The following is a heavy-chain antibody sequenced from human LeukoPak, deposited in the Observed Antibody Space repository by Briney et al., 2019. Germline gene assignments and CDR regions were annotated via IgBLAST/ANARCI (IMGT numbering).Heavy chain of an antibody. J-gene: IGHJ4*02. D-gene: IGHD2-2*01. V-gene: IGHV4-39*01. CDR2: LYYSGST. CDR1: GGSISSSSYY. CDR3: ATHGYCSATSCYV. Sequence: SETLSPTCTVSGGSISSSSYYWGWIRQPPGKGLEWIGSLYYSGSTYYNPSLESRVTISVDTSKNQFSLRLSSVTAADTALYYCATHGYCSATSCYVWGQGTLVTVSS.